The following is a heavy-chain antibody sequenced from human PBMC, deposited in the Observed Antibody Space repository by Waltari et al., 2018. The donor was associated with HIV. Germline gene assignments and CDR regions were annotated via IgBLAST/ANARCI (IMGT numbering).Heavy chain of an antibody. CDR3: AIHPNLPSGYYYAFDY. Sequence: QVQLVQSGAEVKKPGASVKVSCKASGYTFTSYYMHWVRQAPGQGLEWMGIINPSGGSTSYAQKFQGRVTMTRDTSTSTVYMELSSLRSEDTAVYYCAIHPNLPSGYYYAFDYWGQGTLVTVSS. J-gene: IGHJ4*02. CDR1: GYTFTSYY. CDR2: INPSGGST. D-gene: IGHD3-22*01. V-gene: IGHV1-46*01.